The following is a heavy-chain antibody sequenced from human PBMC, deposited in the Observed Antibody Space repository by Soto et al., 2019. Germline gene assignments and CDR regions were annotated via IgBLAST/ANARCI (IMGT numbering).Heavy chain of an antibody. CDR3: ARGAPPTKNMDV. CDR1: GFTFSSYG. V-gene: IGHV3-33*01. J-gene: IGHJ6*03. D-gene: IGHD1-26*01. CDR2: IWYDGSNK. Sequence: GGSLRLSCAASGFTFSSYGMHWVRQAPGKGLEWVAVIWYDGSNKYYADSVKGRFTISRDNSKNTLYLQMNSLRAEDTAVYYCARGAPPTKNMDVWGKGTTVTVSS.